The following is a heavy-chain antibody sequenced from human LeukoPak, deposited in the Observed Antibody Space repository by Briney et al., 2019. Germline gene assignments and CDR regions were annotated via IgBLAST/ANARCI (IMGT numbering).Heavy chain of an antibody. V-gene: IGHV3-74*01. D-gene: IGHD6-6*01. CDR1: GFTFSNQW. J-gene: IGHJ4*02. CDR2: INGDGSGI. Sequence: GGSLRLSCAASGFTFSNQWMHWVRQALGKGLVWVSRINGDGSGISYADSVKGRFTISRDNAKNTLYLQMNSLRADDTAVYYCARSRYSGSSSDYWGRGTLVTVSS. CDR3: ARSRYSGSSSDY.